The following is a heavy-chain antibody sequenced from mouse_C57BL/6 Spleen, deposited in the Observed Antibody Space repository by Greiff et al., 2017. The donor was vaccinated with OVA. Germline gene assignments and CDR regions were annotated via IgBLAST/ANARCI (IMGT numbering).Heavy chain of an antibody. Sequence: QVQLQQPGAGLVKPGASVKMSCKASGYTFTSYWITWVKQRPGQGLEWIGDIYPGSGSTNYNEKFKSKATLTVDTSSSTAYMQLSSLTSEDSAVYYCARGIYYEAMDYWGQGTSVTVSS. CDR1: GYTFTSYW. D-gene: IGHD2-4*01. CDR3: ARGIYYEAMDY. V-gene: IGHV1-55*01. J-gene: IGHJ4*01. CDR2: IYPGSGST.